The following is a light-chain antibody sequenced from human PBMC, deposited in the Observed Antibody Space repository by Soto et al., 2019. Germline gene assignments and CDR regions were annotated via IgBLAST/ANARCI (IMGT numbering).Light chain of an antibody. V-gene: IGLV2-14*01. CDR2: DVS. CDR3: SSDVGGYTLEV. J-gene: IGLJ3*02. CDR1: STDVGGFNF. Sequence: QPVLTQPASVSGSPGQSITISCTRTSTDVGGFNFVSWYQHHPGKAPQLIIYDVSYRPSGISDRFSGSKSGNTASLTISGLQAEDEADYYCSSDVGGYTLEVFGGGTKVTVL.